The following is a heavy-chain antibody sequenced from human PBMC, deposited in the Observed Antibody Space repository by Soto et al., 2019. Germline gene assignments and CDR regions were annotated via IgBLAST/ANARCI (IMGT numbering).Heavy chain of an antibody. Sequence: SETLSLTCTFSVVPVSNSNYYCGWIRQSPGKGLEWIGSVYYRGRSYSKSSVKSRVTISVDTSKNQFSLNLNSVTASDTAVYFCVSQRTSVLTQAYFDYWGPGALVTVS. CDR2: VYYRGRS. CDR3: VSQRTSVLTQAYFDY. J-gene: IGHJ4*02. D-gene: IGHD2-8*01. CDR1: VVPVSNSNYY. V-gene: IGHV4-39*01.